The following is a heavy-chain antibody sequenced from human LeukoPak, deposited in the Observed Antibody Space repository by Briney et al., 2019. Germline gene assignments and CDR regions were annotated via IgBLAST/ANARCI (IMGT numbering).Heavy chain of an antibody. V-gene: IGHV3-74*03. CDR3: VRHNAARAFDI. CDR1: GFTFSSFW. Sequence: GGSLRLSCAASGFTFSSFWMHWVRQAPGKGLVWVSRVSDDGSTTTYADSVKGRFTISRDNAKNTLYLQLNSLRPDDTAVYYCVRHNAARAFDIWGQGTMVIVSS. CDR2: VSDDGSTT. J-gene: IGHJ3*02. D-gene: IGHD1-1*01.